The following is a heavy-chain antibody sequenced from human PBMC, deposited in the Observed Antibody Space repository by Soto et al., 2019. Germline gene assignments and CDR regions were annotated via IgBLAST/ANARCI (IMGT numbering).Heavy chain of an antibody. Sequence: PXETLSLTCAVDGWSFSGYYWSWIRQPPGKGLEWIGEINHSGSTNYNPSLKSRVTISVDTSRNQFSLKMSSVTAADTAVYYCARFLDPGTTSAAVDYWGQGTLVTVSS. CDR2: INHSGST. CDR1: GWSFSGYY. J-gene: IGHJ4*02. D-gene: IGHD1-7*01. CDR3: ARFLDPGTTSAAVDY. V-gene: IGHV4-34*01.